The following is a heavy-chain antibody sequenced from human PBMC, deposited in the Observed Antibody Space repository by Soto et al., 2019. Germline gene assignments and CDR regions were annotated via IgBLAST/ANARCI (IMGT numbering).Heavy chain of an antibody. V-gene: IGHV1-18*01. Sequence: ASVKVSCKASGYTFTSYGISWVRQAPGQGLEWMGWINSYNGNTNYAQKLQGRVTMTTDTSTSTAYMELSSLRSEDTAVYYCAGFPSSGYYSYYFDYWGQGTLVTVSS. D-gene: IGHD3-22*01. CDR2: INSYNGNT. CDR3: AGFPSSGYYSYYFDY. J-gene: IGHJ4*02. CDR1: GYTFTSYG.